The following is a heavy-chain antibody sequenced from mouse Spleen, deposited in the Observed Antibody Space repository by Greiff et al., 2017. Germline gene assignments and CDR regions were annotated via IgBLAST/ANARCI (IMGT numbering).Heavy chain of an antibody. Sequence: VQLQQPGAELVMPGASVKLSCKASGYTFTSYWMHWVKQRPGQGLEWIGEIDPSDSYTNYNQKFKGKATLTVDKSSSTAYMQLSSLTSEDSAVYYCARRGSLGPDYWGQGTTLTVSS. V-gene: IGHV1-69*01. D-gene: IGHD4-1*01. CDR3: ARRGSLGPDY. CDR2: IDPSDSYT. CDR1: GYTFTSYW. J-gene: IGHJ2*01.